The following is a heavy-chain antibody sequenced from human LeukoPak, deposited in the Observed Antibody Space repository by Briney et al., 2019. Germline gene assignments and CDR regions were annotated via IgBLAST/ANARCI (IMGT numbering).Heavy chain of an antibody. V-gene: IGHV5-51*01. CDR1: GYSFTSSW. J-gene: IGHJ5*02. D-gene: IGHD3-10*01. CDR3: ARQPGAGWFDP. CDR2: INPGDSDT. Sequence: GESLKISCQASGYSFTSSWIGWARQMPGKGLEWMAIINPGDSDTRYSPSFQGQVTISADKSISAVYLQWGSLKASDTAMYYCARQPGAGWFDPWGQGTLVTVSS.